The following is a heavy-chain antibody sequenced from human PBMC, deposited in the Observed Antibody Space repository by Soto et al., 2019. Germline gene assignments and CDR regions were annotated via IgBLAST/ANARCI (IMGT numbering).Heavy chain of an antibody. D-gene: IGHD4-4*01. J-gene: IGHJ4*02. CDR1: GGTISSTSYY. V-gene: IGHV4-39*01. Sequence: SETLSLTCTVSGGTISSTSYYWCWIRHPPGKALEWIGSIYYSGSTYYNPSLKSRVTISVDTSKNQFSLRLTSVTAADTAVYYCARVGDDYSNYFYDYWGQGTLVTVS. CDR2: IYYSGST. CDR3: ARVGDDYSNYFYDY.